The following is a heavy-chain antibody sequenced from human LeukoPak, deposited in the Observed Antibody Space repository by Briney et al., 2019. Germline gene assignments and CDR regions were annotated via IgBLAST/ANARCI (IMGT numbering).Heavy chain of an antibody. V-gene: IGHV3-30*03. CDR1: GFTFSSYA. J-gene: IGHJ4*02. CDR3: AASSTGYFDY. D-gene: IGHD3-22*01. CDR2: ISSDGGNK. Sequence: GGSLRLSCAASGFTFSSYAMHWVRQAPGKGLEWVALISSDGGNKYYADSVKGRFIISRDNSNNTLYLQMNSLRAEDTAVYYCAASSTGYFDYWGQGTLVTVSS.